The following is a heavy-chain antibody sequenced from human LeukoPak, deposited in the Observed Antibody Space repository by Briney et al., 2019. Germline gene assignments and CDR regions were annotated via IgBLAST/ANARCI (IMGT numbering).Heavy chain of an antibody. CDR2: TFYRSKWFN. D-gene: IGHD1-7*01. Sequence: SQTLSLTCAISGDSVSSKSAAWNWFRQSPSRGLEWLGRTFYRSKWFNDYAVSVKSRITINPDTSKNQFSLHLNSVSPEDTAVYYCARGTGATDVWGQGTMVTVSS. V-gene: IGHV6-1*01. CDR1: GDSVSSKSAA. CDR3: ARGTGATDV. J-gene: IGHJ3*01.